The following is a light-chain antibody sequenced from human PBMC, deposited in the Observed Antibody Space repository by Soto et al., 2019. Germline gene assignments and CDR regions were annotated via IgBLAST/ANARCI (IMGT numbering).Light chain of an antibody. Sequence: QSVLTQPASVTASPGQSIPISCTGTSSDVGGYNYVSWYQQNPGKAPKLMIYDVSNRPSGVSNRFSGSKSGNTASLTISGLQAEDEADYCCSSYTSSGTRVFGTGTKVTVL. CDR3: SSYTSSGTRV. J-gene: IGLJ1*01. V-gene: IGLV2-14*01. CDR2: DVS. CDR1: SSDVGGYNY.